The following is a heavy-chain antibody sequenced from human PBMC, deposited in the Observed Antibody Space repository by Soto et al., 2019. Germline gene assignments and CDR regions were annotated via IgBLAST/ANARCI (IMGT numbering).Heavy chain of an antibody. CDR1: GFTFSSYG. D-gene: IGHD4-17*01. Sequence: QVQLVESGGGVVQPGRSLRLSCAASGFTFSSYGMHWVRQAPGKGLEWVAVISYDGSNKYYADHVKGRFTISRDNCKNTLYLHMNSLRAEDTAVYYCAKDSGGDYDVSLAYYFDYWGQGTLVTVSS. CDR3: AKDSGGDYDVSLAYYFDY. J-gene: IGHJ4*02. V-gene: IGHV3-30*18. CDR2: ISYDGSNK.